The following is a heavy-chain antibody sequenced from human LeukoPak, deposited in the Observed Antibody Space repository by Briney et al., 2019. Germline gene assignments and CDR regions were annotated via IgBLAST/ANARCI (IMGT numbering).Heavy chain of an antibody. CDR1: GFTLSNAW. CDR3: TTLHDYSHSFDY. J-gene: IGHJ4*02. V-gene: IGHV3-15*01. D-gene: IGHD4-11*01. Sequence: GGSLRLSCAASGFTLSNAWMSWVRQAPGKGLEWVGRIKSKTDGGTTDYAAPVKGRFTISRDDSKNTLYLQMNSLKTEDTAVYYCTTLHDYSHSFDYWGQGTLVTVSS. CDR2: IKSKTDGGTT.